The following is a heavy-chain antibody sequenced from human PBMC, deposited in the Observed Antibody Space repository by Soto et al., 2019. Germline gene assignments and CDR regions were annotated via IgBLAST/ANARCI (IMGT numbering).Heavy chain of an antibody. CDR2: TSDDGINK. J-gene: IGHJ6*02. CDR1: GFTFSRYG. D-gene: IGHD4-17*01. Sequence: GGSLRLSCAASGFTFSRYGMHWVRQAPGKGLEWVAVTSDDGINKYYGDSVKGRFTISRDNSKNTLYLQMNSLRAEDTALYYCAKDYGGDDYYGMDVWGQGTTVTVSS. V-gene: IGHV3-30*18. CDR3: AKDYGGDDYYGMDV.